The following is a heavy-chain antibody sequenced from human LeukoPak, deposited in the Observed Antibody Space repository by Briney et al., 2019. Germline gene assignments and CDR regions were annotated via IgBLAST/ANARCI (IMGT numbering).Heavy chain of an antibody. D-gene: IGHD6-6*01. Sequence: GASVKVSCKVSGYTLTELSIHWVRQAPGKGLEWMGGFDPEDGETIYAQKFQGRVTMTEDTSTDTAYMELSSLRSEDTAVYYCATYSGSPTLLLRYFDYWGQGTLVTVSS. J-gene: IGHJ4*02. CDR2: FDPEDGET. V-gene: IGHV1-24*01. CDR1: GYTLTELS. CDR3: ATYSGSPTLLLRYFDY.